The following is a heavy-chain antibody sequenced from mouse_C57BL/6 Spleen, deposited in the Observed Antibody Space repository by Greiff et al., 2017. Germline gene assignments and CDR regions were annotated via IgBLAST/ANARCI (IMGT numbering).Heavy chain of an antibody. CDR2: ISSGSSTI. D-gene: IGHD6-5*01. V-gene: IGHV5-17*01. Sequence: EVKLVESGGGLVKPGGSLKLSCAASGFTFSDYGMHWVRQAPEKGLEWVAYISSGSSTIYYADTVKGRFTISRDNAKNTLFLQMTSLRSEDTAMYYCARGRAYTPYYFDYWGQGTTLTVSS. CDR1: GFTFSDYG. J-gene: IGHJ2*01. CDR3: ARGRAYTPYYFDY.